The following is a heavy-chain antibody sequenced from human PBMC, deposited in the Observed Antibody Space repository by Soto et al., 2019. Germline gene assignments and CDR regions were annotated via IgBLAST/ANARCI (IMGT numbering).Heavy chain of an antibody. Sequence: SETLSLTCAVYGGSFSGYYWSWIRQPPGKGLEWIGEINHSGSTNYNPSLKSRVTISVDTSKNQFSLKLSSVTAADTAVYYCARGGRYCSSTSCYRFGYYYYGMDVWGQGTTVTVSS. CDR3: ARGGRYCSSTSCYRFGYYYYGMDV. J-gene: IGHJ6*02. CDR2: INHSGST. CDR1: GGSFSGYY. V-gene: IGHV4-34*01. D-gene: IGHD2-2*01.